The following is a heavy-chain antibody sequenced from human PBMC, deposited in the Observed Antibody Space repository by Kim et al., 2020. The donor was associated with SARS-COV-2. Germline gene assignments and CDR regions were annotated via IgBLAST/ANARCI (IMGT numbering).Heavy chain of an antibody. CDR1: GCSISSGGYS. V-gene: IGHV4-30-2*01. D-gene: IGHD3-10*01. CDR3: AREVVRERGFYYYYMDV. Sequence: SETLSLTCAVSGCSISSGGYSWSWIRQPPGKGLEWIGYIYHSGSTYYNPSLKSRVTISVDRSKNQFSLKLSSVTAADTAVYYCAREVVRERGFYYYYMDVWGKGTTVTVSS. CDR2: IYHSGST. J-gene: IGHJ6*03.